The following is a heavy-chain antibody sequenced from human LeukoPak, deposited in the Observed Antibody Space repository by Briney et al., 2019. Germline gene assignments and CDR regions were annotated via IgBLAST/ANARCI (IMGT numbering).Heavy chain of an antibody. CDR3: AKEGRPYGSGSYHFDY. V-gene: IGHV3-23*01. Sequence: GGSLRLSCAASGFTFSSYAMSWVRQAPGMGLEWVSGISGSGDSTYYADSVKGRFTISRDNSKNTVFLQMNSLRPEDTAVYYCAKEGRPYGSGSYHFDYWGQGTLVTVSS. D-gene: IGHD3-10*01. CDR1: GFTFSSYA. J-gene: IGHJ4*02. CDR2: ISGSGDST.